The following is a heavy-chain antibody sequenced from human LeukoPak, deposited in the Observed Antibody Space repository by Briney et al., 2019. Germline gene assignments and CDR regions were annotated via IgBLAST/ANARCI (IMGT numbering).Heavy chain of an antibody. Sequence: ASVKVSCKASGYTFTGYYMHWVRQAPGQGLEWMGWINPNSGGTNYAQKFQGRVTMTRDTSINTAYMELSRLRSDDTAVYYCARVSYDFWSGYFKWFDPWGQGTLVTASS. V-gene: IGHV1-2*02. J-gene: IGHJ5*02. CDR2: INPNSGGT. CDR3: ARVSYDFWSGYFKWFDP. D-gene: IGHD3-3*01. CDR1: GYTFTGYY.